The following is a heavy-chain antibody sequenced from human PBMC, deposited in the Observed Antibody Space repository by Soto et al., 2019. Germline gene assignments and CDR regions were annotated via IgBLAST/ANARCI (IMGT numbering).Heavy chain of an antibody. Sequence: GASVKVSCKASGYTFTSYDINWVRQATGQGLEWMGWMNPNSGNTGYAQKFQGRVTMTRNTSISTAYMELSSLRSGDTAVYYCARRLLGYCSSTSCYAFDIWGQGTMVTVSS. CDR3: ARRLLGYCSSTSCYAFDI. V-gene: IGHV1-8*01. J-gene: IGHJ3*02. CDR1: GYTFTSYD. CDR2: MNPNSGNT. D-gene: IGHD2-2*01.